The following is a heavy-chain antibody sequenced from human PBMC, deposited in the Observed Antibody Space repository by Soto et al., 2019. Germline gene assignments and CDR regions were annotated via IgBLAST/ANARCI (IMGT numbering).Heavy chain of an antibody. CDR3: ASLTIFGVVTTYGMDV. CDR1: GGTFSSYA. D-gene: IGHD3-3*01. Sequence: QVQLVQSGAEVKKPGSSVKVSCKASGGTFSSYAISWVRQAPGQGLEWMGGIIPIFGTANYAQKFQGRVTSTADESTSTAYMELSSLRSEDTAVYYCASLTIFGVVTTYGMDVWGQGTTVTVSS. V-gene: IGHV1-69*01. CDR2: IIPIFGTA. J-gene: IGHJ6*02.